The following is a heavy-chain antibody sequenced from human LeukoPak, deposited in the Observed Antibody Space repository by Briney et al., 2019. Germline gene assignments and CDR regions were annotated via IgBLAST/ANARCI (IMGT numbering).Heavy chain of an antibody. CDR3: AKVKRNSSGWYGSAFDI. CDR1: GFTFSSYP. D-gene: IGHD6-19*01. CDR2: ISVSGGST. V-gene: IGHV3-23*01. J-gene: IGHJ3*02. Sequence: GGSLRLSCAASGFTFSSYPVSWVRLAPGKGLEWVSDISVSGGSTYYADSVKGRFTISRDNSKNTLYLQMNSLRAEDTAVYYCAKVKRNSSGWYGSAFDIWGQGTMVTVSS.